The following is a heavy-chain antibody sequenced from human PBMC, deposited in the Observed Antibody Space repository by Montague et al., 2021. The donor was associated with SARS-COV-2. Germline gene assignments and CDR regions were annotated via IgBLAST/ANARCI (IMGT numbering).Heavy chain of an antibody. Sequence: SLRLSCAASGFTFRSYSLTWVRRAPGKGLAWVSSISTGRRSYIWYRESVKGRFTISRDNAKNSLYLQMNSLRDEDTAVYYCARSLPNSAGYSIDSWGQGTLVTVSS. D-gene: IGHD3-22*01. V-gene: IGHV3-21*01. CDR1: GFTFRSYS. J-gene: IGHJ4*02. CDR2: ISTGRRSYI. CDR3: ARSLPNSAGYSIDS.